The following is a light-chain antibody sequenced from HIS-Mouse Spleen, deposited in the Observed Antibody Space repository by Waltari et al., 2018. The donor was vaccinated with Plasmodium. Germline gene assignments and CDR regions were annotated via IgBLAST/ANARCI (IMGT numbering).Light chain of an antibody. Sequence: EIVMTQPPAPLSVSPGERATRSCRASQSGSSNLAWYQQKPGRAPRLLLYGPSTRATGIPARFSGSGSGTEFTLTISSLQSEDFAVYYCQQYNNWSFTFGPGTKVDIK. CDR1: QSGSSN. CDR2: GPS. CDR3: QQYNNWSFT. J-gene: IGKJ3*01. V-gene: IGKV3-15*01.